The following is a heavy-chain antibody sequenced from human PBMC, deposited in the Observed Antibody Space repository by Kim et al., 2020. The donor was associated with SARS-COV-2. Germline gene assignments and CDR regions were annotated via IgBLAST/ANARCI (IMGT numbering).Heavy chain of an antibody. CDR2: INHSGST. Sequence: SETLSLTCAVYGGSFSGYYWSWIRQPPGKGLEWIGEINHSGSTNYNPSLKSRVTISVDTSKNQFSLKLSSVTAADTAVYYCARGSTVTTTTYYYYGMDV. V-gene: IGHV4-34*01. CDR3: ARGSTVTTTTYYYYGMDV. CDR1: GGSFSGYY. J-gene: IGHJ6*01. D-gene: IGHD4-17*01.